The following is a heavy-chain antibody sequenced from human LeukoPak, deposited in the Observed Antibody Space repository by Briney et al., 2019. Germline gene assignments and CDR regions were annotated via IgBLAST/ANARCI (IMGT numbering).Heavy chain of an antibody. CDR2: ISSSSSYI. V-gene: IGHV3-21*01. D-gene: IGHD4-17*01. CDR1: GFTFSSYS. J-gene: IGHJ4*02. CDR3: ARAGSYYGDYVYFDY. Sequence: PGGSLRLSCAASGFTFSSYSMNWVRQAPGKGLEWVSSISSSSSYIYYADSVKGRFTISRDNAKNSLYLQMNSLRAEDTAVYYCARAGSYYGDYVYFDYWGQGTRVTVSS.